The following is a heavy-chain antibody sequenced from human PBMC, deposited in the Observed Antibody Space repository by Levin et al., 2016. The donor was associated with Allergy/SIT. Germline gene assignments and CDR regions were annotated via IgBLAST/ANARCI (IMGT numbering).Heavy chain of an antibody. V-gene: IGHV4-59*01. D-gene: IGHD6-13*01. CDR3: AREGGGQLVLRWRWFDP. Sequence: WIRQPPGKGLEWIGNIYYNGSTNYNSSLKSRVTISVDMFKNQFSLKLSSVTPADTAVYYCAREGGGQLVLRWRWFDPWGQGTLVTVSS. J-gene: IGHJ5*02. CDR2: IYYNGST.